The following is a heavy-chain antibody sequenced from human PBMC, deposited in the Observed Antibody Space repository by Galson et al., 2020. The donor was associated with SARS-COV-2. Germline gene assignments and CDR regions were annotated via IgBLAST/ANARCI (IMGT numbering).Heavy chain of an antibody. CDR2: ISYDGSNK. D-gene: IGHD3-22*01. CDR3: ARGYYYDSSGYPKGYNWFDP. J-gene: IGHJ5*02. CDR1: GFTFSSYG. V-gene: IGHV3-30*01. Sequence: GESLKISCAASGFTFSSYGMHWVRQAPGKGLEWVAVISYDGSNKYYADSVKGRFTISRDNSKNTLYLQMNSLRAEDTAVYYCARGYYYDSSGYPKGYNWFDPWGQGTLVTVSS.